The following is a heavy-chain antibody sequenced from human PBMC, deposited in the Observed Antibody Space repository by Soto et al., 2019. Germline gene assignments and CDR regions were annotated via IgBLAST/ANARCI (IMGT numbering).Heavy chain of an antibody. CDR3: ARGGRQDDRRGYGSLGY. J-gene: IGHJ4*02. V-gene: IGHV4-61*01. CDR2: IYYSGNT. CDR1: GGSVSSGPYY. Sequence: SETLSLTCTVSGGSVSSGPYYWSWIRQPPGKGLEWIGYIYYSGNTNYNPTLKSRVTISVDTSKNQFSLKLRSVTAAAPAVYYCARGGRQDDRRGYGSLGYCGQGTLVTVSS. D-gene: IGHD3-22*01.